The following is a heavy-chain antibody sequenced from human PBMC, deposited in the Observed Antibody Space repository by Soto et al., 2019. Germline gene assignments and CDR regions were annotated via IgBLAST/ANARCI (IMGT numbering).Heavy chain of an antibody. V-gene: IGHV1-69*02. Sequence: SVKVSCKASGGTFSSYTISWVRQAPGQGLEWMGRIIPILGIANYAQKFQGRVTITADKSTSTAYMELSSLRSEDTAVYYCARTPRYHDFWSGYSYYMDVWGKGNTVTVS. CDR3: ARTPRYHDFWSGYSYYMDV. D-gene: IGHD3-3*01. CDR1: GGTFSSYT. CDR2: IIPILGIA. J-gene: IGHJ6*03.